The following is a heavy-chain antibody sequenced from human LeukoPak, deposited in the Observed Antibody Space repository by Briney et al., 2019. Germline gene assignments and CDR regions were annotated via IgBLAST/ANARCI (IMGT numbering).Heavy chain of an antibody. Sequence: PGGSLRLSCAASGFTFSSYGMHWVRRAPGKGLEWVAVISYDGSNKGYADSVKGRFTLSRDNSKNTLYLHMNSLRAEDTAVYYCVKTLISVAGTGAFDIWGQGTMVTVSS. J-gene: IGHJ3*02. CDR2: ISYDGSNK. V-gene: IGHV3-30*18. CDR1: GFTFSSYG. D-gene: IGHD6-19*01. CDR3: VKTLISVAGTGAFDI.